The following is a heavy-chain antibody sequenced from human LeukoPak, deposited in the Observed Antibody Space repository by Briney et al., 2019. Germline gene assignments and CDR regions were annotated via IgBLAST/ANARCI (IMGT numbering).Heavy chain of an antibody. CDR2: INPSGGST. Sequence: ASVKVSCKASGYTFTSYYMHWVRQAPGQGLEWMGIINPSGGSTSYAQKFQGRVTMTRDTSTSTVYMELSSLGSEDTAVYYCARHFYGSGTYYHFDYWGQGTLVTVSS. V-gene: IGHV1-46*01. CDR1: GYTFTSYY. D-gene: IGHD3-10*01. CDR3: ARHFYGSGTYYHFDY. J-gene: IGHJ4*02.